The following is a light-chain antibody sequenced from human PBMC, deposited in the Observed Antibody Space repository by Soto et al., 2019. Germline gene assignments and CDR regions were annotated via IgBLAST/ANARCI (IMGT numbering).Light chain of an antibody. CDR2: EDI. Sequence: QSALTQPASVSGSPGQSITISCTGTSNDVGFYTYVSWYQQHPGKAPKLLIYEDINRPSGVSNRFSGSKSGNTASLTISGLQAKDEADYYWASYTSSSTVVFGGGTKLTVL. J-gene: IGLJ2*01. CDR3: ASYTSSSTVV. CDR1: SNDVGFYTY. V-gene: IGLV2-14*01.